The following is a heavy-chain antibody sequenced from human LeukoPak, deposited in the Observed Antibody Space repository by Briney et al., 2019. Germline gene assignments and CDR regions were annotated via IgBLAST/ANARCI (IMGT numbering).Heavy chain of an antibody. CDR3: ARDREYSSSGLVWFDP. CDR2: IYSSGST. D-gene: IGHD6-6*01. J-gene: IGHJ5*02. CDR1: RGSVSGYY. Sequence: PSETLSLTCTVSRGSVSGYYWSWIRQPPGKGLEWIGYIYSSGSTNYNPSLKSRVTISVDTSENQFSLKLTSVTAADTAVYYCARDREYSSSGLVWFDPWGHGILVTVSS. V-gene: IGHV4-4*08.